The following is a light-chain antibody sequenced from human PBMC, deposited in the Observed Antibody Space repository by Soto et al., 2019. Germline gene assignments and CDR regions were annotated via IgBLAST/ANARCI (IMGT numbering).Light chain of an antibody. CDR1: SSDVGGYNY. Sequence: QSALTQPASVSGSPGQSITISCTGTSSDVGGYNYVSWYQQHPGKAPKLMIYDVSNRPSGVSNRFSGSKSGNTASLTISGLQAEDEDDYYCSSYTSSVVVFGGGTQLTVL. J-gene: IGLJ2*01. V-gene: IGLV2-14*01. CDR3: SSYTSSVVV. CDR2: DVS.